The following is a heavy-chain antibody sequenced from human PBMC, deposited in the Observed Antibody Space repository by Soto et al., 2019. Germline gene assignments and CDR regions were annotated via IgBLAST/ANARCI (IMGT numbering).Heavy chain of an antibody. CDR1: GYTFTSYA. Sequence: ASVKVSCKASGYTFTSYAMHWVRQAPGQRLEWMGWINAGNGNTKYSQKFQGRVTITRDTSASTAYMELSSLRSEDTAVYYCARTTGYSSGWLYFDYWGQGTLVTVYS. D-gene: IGHD6-19*01. V-gene: IGHV1-3*01. CDR2: INAGNGNT. CDR3: ARTTGYSSGWLYFDY. J-gene: IGHJ4*02.